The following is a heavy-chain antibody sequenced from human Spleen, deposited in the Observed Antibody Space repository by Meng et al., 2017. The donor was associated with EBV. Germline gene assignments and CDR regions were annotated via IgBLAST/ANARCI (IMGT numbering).Heavy chain of an antibody. D-gene: IGHD5-24*01. Sequence: QITLKESGPTLVKPTQTLTLTCTFSGFSLSTSGVGVGWIRQPPGKALKWLALIYWDDDKRYSPSMRTTLTITKDTSKHQVVLTMTNMDPVDTATYYCAHKAGAMATNNLFDYWGQGTLVTVSS. CDR3: AHKAGAMATNNLFDY. CDR1: GFSLSTSGVG. J-gene: IGHJ4*02. V-gene: IGHV2-5*02. CDR2: IYWDDDK.